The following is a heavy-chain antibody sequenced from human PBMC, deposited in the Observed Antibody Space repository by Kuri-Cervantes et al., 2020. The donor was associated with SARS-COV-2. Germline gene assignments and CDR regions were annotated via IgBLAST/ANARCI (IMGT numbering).Heavy chain of an antibody. D-gene: IGHD5-18*01. Sequence: SETLSLTCTVSGGSISSYYWSWIRQPPGKGLEWIGYIYYSGSTNYNPSLKSRVTISVDTSKNQFSPKLSSVTAADTAVYYCARCGYSYGYYNSFDYWGQGTLVTVSS. CDR1: GGSISSYY. V-gene: IGHV4-59*01. CDR3: ARCGYSYGYYNSFDY. CDR2: IYYSGST. J-gene: IGHJ4*02.